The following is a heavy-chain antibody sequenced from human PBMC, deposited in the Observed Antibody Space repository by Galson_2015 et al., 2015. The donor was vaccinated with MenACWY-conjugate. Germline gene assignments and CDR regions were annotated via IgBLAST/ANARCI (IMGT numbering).Heavy chain of an antibody. V-gene: IGHV3-33*01. D-gene: IGHD3-10*01. CDR2: IWYDGSNK. CDR3: ARDSPMVRGTDYYYMDV. J-gene: IGHJ6*03. Sequence: SLRLSCAASGFTFSSYGMHWVRQAPGKGLEWVAVIWYDGSNKYYADSVKGRFTISRDNSKNTLYLQMNSLRAEDMAVYYCARDSPMVRGTDYYYMDVWAKGPRSPSP. CDR1: GFTFSSYG.